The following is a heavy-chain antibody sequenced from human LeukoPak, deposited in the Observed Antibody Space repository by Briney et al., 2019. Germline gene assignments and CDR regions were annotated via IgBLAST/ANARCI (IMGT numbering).Heavy chain of an antibody. J-gene: IGHJ4*02. V-gene: IGHV3-30-3*01. CDR2: ISYDGSNK. CDR3: ARGEWGRPDYFDY. CDR1: GFTFSSYA. D-gene: IGHD2-8*01. Sequence: GGSLRLSCAASGFTFSSYAMHWVRQAPGKGLEWVAVISYDGSNKYYADSVKGRFTISRDNSKNTLYLQMNSLRAEDTAVYYCARGEWGRPDYFDYWGQGTLVTVSS.